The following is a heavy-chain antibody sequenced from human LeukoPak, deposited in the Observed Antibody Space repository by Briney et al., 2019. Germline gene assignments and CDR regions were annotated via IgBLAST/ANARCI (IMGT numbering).Heavy chain of an antibody. CDR1: GYTFTNYG. Sequence: ASVKVSCKTSGYTFTNYGISWVRQAPGQGLEWMGWISAYNGNTNYAQKLQGRVTMTTDTSTSTAYMELRSLRSDDTAVYYCARDLYYDSSGYFLPTSPFDYWGQGTLVTVSS. J-gene: IGHJ4*02. V-gene: IGHV1-18*01. D-gene: IGHD3-22*01. CDR2: ISAYNGNT. CDR3: ARDLYYDSSGYFLPTSPFDY.